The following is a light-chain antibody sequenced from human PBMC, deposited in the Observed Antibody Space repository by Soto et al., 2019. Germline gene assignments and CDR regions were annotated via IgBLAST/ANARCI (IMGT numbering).Light chain of an antibody. V-gene: IGLV2-14*01. J-gene: IGLJ1*01. CDR1: TSDVGGFSY. Sequence: QSALTQPASVSGSPGQSITISCTGTTSDVGGFSYVSWYQQHPDTAPKLMIYEVSNRPSGVSNRFSGSKSGNTASLTISGLQAEDEADYYCSSYITSSTYVFGTGTKVTVL. CDR2: EVS. CDR3: SSYITSSTYV.